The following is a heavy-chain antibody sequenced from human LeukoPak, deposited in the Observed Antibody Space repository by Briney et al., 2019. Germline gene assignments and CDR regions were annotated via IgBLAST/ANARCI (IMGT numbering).Heavy chain of an antibody. CDR3: ARDLKGPVNDVFDM. J-gene: IGHJ3*02. V-gene: IGHV3-43*02. CDR1: GFTFDDYA. CDR2: ISGGGGST. Sequence: GGSLRLSCAASGFTFDDYAMHWVRQAPGKGLEWVSLISGGGGSTYYADSVKGRFTISRDNAKNTLYLQMNSLRAEDTAVYYCARDLKGPVNDVFDMWGQGTMVTVSS. D-gene: IGHD4-23*01.